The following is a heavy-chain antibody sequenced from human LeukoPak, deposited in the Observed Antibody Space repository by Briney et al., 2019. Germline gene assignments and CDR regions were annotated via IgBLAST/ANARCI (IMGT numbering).Heavy chain of an antibody. CDR2: ISGSGGST. D-gene: IGHD2-2*01. J-gene: IGHJ5*02. CDR1: GFTFSSYA. V-gene: IGHV3-23*01. CDR3: AKDGNIVVVPAAVGSFVP. Sequence: GGSLRLSCAASGFTFSSYAMSWVRQAPGKGLEWVSAISGSGGSTYYADFVKGRFTISRDNSKNTLYLQMNSLRAEDTAVYYCAKDGNIVVVPAAVGSFVPWGQGTLVTVSS.